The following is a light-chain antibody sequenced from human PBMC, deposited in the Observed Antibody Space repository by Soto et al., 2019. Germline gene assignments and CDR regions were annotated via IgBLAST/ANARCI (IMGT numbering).Light chain of an antibody. CDR2: GAS. J-gene: IGKJ1*01. CDR1: RSVSGNY. CDR3: QQYGSSPRT. Sequence: EIVLTQSPGTLSLSPGERATLSCRASRSVSGNYLAWYQQKPGQAPRLLIYGASSRATGIPDRFSGSVSGTDFTLTISRLEPEDLAVYYCQQYGSSPRTFGHGTKVEI. V-gene: IGKV3-20*01.